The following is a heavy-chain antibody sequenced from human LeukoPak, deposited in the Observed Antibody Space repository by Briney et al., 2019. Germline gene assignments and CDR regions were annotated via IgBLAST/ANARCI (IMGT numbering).Heavy chain of an antibody. D-gene: IGHD4-17*01. CDR1: GGSISSYY. CDR2: IYTSGST. CDR3: ARVATVTTPSEYYYYMDV. J-gene: IGHJ6*03. Sequence: SETLSLTCTVSGGSISSYYWSWIRQPAGKGLEWIGRIYTSGSTNYNPSLKSRVTMSVDTSKNQFSLKLSSVTAADTAVYYCARVATVTTPSEYYYYMDVWAKGPRSPSP. V-gene: IGHV4-4*07.